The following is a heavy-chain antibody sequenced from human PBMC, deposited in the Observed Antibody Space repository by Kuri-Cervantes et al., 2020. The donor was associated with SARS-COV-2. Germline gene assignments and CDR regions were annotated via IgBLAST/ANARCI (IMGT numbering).Heavy chain of an antibody. V-gene: IGHV3-21*01. Sequence: GESLNISCAASGLIFRSYSMNWVRQSPGKGLEWVASITSDSRYIYYAGSVKGRFTISRDNAKNSLYLEMNSLRAEDTAVYYCARDGSVARYPRTAFDIWGQGTMVTVSS. CDR1: GLIFRSYS. CDR3: ARDGSVARYPRTAFDI. CDR2: ITSDSRYI. J-gene: IGHJ3*02. D-gene: IGHD6-19*01.